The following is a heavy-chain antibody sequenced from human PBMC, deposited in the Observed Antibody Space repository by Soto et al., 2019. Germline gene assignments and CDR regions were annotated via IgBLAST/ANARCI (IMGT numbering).Heavy chain of an antibody. V-gene: IGHV1-2*02. CDR1: GNTFSGYY. CDR3: ARDREGYLDF. CDR2: ISPNSGVT. Sequence: ASVKVSCKASGNTFSGYYVHWVRQAPGQGLEWMGWISPNSGVTSYAQKFQGRVTMTRDTSISTVYMELNRLRSDDTVVYYCARDREGYLDFWVQGALVTVSS. J-gene: IGHJ4*02.